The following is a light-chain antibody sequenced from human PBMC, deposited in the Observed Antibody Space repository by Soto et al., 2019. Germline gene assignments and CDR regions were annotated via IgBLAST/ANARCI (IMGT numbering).Light chain of an antibody. V-gene: IGKV1-5*03. CDR1: QTISSW. CDR2: KAS. Sequence: DIQMTQSPSTLSGSVGDRVTITCRASQTISSWLAWYQQKPGKAPKLLIYKASTLKSGVPSRFSGSGSGTEFTLTISSLQPDDFGVYYCQQYNNWPPITFGQGTRLEIK. CDR3: QQYNNWPPIT. J-gene: IGKJ5*01.